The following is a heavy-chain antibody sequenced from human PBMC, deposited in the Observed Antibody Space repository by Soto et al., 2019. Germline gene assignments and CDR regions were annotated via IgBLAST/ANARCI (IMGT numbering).Heavy chain of an antibody. V-gene: IGHV3-30*18. J-gene: IGHJ6*02. Sequence: QVQLVESGGGVVQPGRSLRLSCAASGFSLSNNGMHWVRQAPGKGLEWVAVISYDGNNKYYADSVKGRFTISRDNSKNTVYLEMNNLRAEDTAMYYCAKGGSGNYLTYYYYGMDVWDQGTTVTVSS. CDR1: GFSLSNNG. D-gene: IGHD3-22*01. CDR2: ISYDGNNK. CDR3: AKGGSGNYLTYYYYGMDV.